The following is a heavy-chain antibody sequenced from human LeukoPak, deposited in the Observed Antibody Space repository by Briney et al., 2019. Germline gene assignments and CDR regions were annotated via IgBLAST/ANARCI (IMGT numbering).Heavy chain of an antibody. CDR3: ARGNQADDY. CDR2: INLGGSSI. J-gene: IGHJ4*02. CDR1: GFTFSSYW. D-gene: IGHD1-14*01. V-gene: IGHV3-74*01. Sequence: PGRSLRLSCAASGFTFSSYWMHWVRQVPGKGLVWVARINLGGSSITYADSVKGRLTISRDNAKNTLYLQMDSLRAEDTGVYYCARGNQADDYWGQGTLATASS.